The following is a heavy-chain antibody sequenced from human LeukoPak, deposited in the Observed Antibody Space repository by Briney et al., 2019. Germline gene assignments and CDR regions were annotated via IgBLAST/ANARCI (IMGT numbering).Heavy chain of an antibody. CDR1: GFTFSNYG. Sequence: GRSLRLSCAASGFTFSNYGMHRVRQAPGKGLEWVAVISYDGSNKYYADSVKGRFTFSRDNSKNTLYLQMSSLRAEDTAVYYCAKEKGIYCSSIDCSPGMDVWGQGSTVTVSS. J-gene: IGHJ6*02. CDR2: ISYDGSNK. V-gene: IGHV3-30*18. D-gene: IGHD2-2*01. CDR3: AKEKGIYCSSIDCSPGMDV.